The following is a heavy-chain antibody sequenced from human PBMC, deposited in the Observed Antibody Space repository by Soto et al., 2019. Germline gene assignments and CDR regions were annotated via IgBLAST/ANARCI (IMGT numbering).Heavy chain of an antibody. J-gene: IGHJ5*02. CDR1: GGAISTYY. CDR3: ARGQRFSDWFDP. Sequence: SETLSLTCTVSGGAISTYYWTWIRQPAGKGLEGIGRIYSSGSTKYNPSLQSRVTMSLDTDNNQFSLRLTSVTAADTAVYDCARGQRFSDWFDPWGHGTLVIDSS. CDR2: IYSSGST. D-gene: IGHD3-3*01. V-gene: IGHV4-4*07.